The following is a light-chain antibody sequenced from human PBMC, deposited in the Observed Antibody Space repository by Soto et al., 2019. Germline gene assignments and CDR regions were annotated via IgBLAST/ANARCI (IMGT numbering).Light chain of an antibody. CDR1: QSISSN. Sequence: EILMTQSPATLSVSPGDRVTLSCRASQSISSNLAWFQQKPGKAPRLLIHDAFKRATGVPGRFTGSGSGTECTLIISSLKSEDSAVYYCQQYHNWPPQYTFGQGTKLQIK. J-gene: IGKJ2*01. V-gene: IGKV3-15*01. CDR3: QQYHNWPPQYT. CDR2: DAF.